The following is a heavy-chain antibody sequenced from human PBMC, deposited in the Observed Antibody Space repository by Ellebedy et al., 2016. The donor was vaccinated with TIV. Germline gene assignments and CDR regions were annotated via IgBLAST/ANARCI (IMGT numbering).Heavy chain of an antibody. CDR2: ISGSGGST. V-gene: IGHV3-23*01. CDR3: ASVGDYYYYYMDV. D-gene: IGHD2-15*01. J-gene: IGHJ6*03. Sequence: GESLKISXAASGFTFSSYAMSWVRQAPGKGLEWVSAISGSGGSTYYADSVKGRFTISRDNAKNSLYLQMNSLRDEDTAVYYCASVGDYYYYYMDVWGKGTTVTVSS. CDR1: GFTFSSYA.